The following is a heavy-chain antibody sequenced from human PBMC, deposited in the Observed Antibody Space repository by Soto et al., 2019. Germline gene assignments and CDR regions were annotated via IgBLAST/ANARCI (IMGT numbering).Heavy chain of an antibody. CDR3: LRGWNGNSYVYVY. Sequence: GRNLKLSFTVSGLTFTTYNFNWFRQAPGKGLEWISFINPGSTTRHYADSVKGRFTISRDNAKNSLYLQMNSLTDADAAVYYFLRGWNGNSYVYVYCGQVPWVPVSA. CDR1: GLTFTTYN. D-gene: IGHD3-16*01. V-gene: IGHV3-48*02. J-gene: IGHJ4*02. CDR2: INPGSTTR.